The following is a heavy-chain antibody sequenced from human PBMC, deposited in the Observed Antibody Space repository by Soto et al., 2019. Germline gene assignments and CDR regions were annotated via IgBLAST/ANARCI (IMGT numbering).Heavy chain of an antibody. CDR2: IVPMFGTA. J-gene: IGHJ6*02. D-gene: IGHD2-2*01. Sequence: QVQLVQSGAEVKKPGSSVKVSCKASGGTFSSYAISWVRQAPGQGLEWMGGIVPMFGTADYAQKFQGRVTITADESTSTAYMELSRLRSEDTAVYYCASHSSLRGYCISTSCYGYYSGRDVWGQGTTVTVSS. CDR1: GGTFSSYA. V-gene: IGHV1-69*12. CDR3: ASHSSLRGYCISTSCYGYYSGRDV.